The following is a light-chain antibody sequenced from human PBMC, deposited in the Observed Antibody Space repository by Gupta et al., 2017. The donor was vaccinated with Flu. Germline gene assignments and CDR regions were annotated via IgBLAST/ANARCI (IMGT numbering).Light chain of an antibody. J-gene: IGKJ4*01. CDR1: QNINSY. V-gene: IGKV1-39*01. CDR3: QQCDSTLLT. Sequence: DILMTQSPSPLSASVGDRVTITCRESQNINSYLNWYQQKPAKAPKLLIYDASSLESGVPSRFSGSGSETDFTLTISRLQPEDFAIYYCQQCDSTLLTFGRGTKVDIK. CDR2: DAS.